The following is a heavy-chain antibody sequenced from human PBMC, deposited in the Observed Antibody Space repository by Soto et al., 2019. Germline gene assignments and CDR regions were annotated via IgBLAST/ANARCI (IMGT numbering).Heavy chain of an antibody. CDR2: IYYSGST. CDR3: ARGVLH. CDR1: GATISSYY. Sequence: PSETLSLTCSVSGATISSYYWSWIRQPPGKGLEWLAYIYYSGSTKYNPSLNSRVTISVDTSKNQFSLTVTSVTAEDTAVYYCARGVLHLGQGTLVTVSS. J-gene: IGHJ4*01. V-gene: IGHV4-59*12.